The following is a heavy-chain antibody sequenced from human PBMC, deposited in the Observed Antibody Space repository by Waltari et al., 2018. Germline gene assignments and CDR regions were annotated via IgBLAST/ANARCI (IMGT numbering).Heavy chain of an antibody. CDR3: ARDRGRGLYLDV. J-gene: IGHJ4*02. V-gene: IGHV4-4*02. CDR1: GDSVTSANW. Sequence: QLQESGPGLVKPSGTLSLSCAVSGDSVTSANWWSWVRQSPQRGLEWIGQVLSTGKTNYRPSFASRLTMSLDASNNQFSLKVTSATAADTAVYYCARDRGRGLYLDVWGPGTLVTVSP. D-gene: IGHD2-15*01. CDR2: VLSTGKT.